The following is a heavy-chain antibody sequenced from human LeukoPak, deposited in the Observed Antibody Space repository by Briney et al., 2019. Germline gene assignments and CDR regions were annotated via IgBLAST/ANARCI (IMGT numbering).Heavy chain of an antibody. Sequence: GGSLRLSCAASGFTFRSYEMIWVRQAPGKGLEWVSYISSSGSTISYADSVRGLFTISRDNAKNSLYLQMNSLRAEDTAVYYCAREQTYGDYFDYWGQGTLVTVSS. D-gene: IGHD4-17*01. CDR1: GFTFRSYE. CDR2: ISSSGSTI. V-gene: IGHV3-48*03. J-gene: IGHJ4*02. CDR3: AREQTYGDYFDY.